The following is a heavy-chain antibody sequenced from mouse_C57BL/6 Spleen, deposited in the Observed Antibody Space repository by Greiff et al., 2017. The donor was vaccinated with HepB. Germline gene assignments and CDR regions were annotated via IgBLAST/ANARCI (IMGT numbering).Heavy chain of an antibody. CDR3: AGYKPSDDYYGWFAY. Sequence: EVQRVESGGGLVQPGGSLSLSCAASGFTFTDYYMSWVRQPPGKALEWLGFIRNKANGYTTEYSVPVKGTFTISRDNSQSILYLQMKALRAEDSATYYCAGYKPSDDYYGWFAYWGQGTLVTVSA. V-gene: IGHV7-3*01. J-gene: IGHJ3*01. CDR2: IRNKANGYTT. CDR1: GFTFTDYY. D-gene: IGHD1-1*01.